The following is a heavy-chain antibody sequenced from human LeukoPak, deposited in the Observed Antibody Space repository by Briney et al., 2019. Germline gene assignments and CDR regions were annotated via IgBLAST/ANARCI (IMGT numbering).Heavy chain of an antibody. D-gene: IGHD6-19*01. CDR3: AARTSSGWYHYFDF. Sequence: PGGPLRLSCAASGFTFSSYGMHWVRQTPSKGLEWVAVISYDGNNKYYADSVKGRFTISRDNSKNTLYLQMNSLRAEDTAVYYCAARTSSGWYHYFDFWGQGTLVTVSS. V-gene: IGHV3-30*03. CDR1: GFTFSSYG. CDR2: ISYDGNNK. J-gene: IGHJ4*02.